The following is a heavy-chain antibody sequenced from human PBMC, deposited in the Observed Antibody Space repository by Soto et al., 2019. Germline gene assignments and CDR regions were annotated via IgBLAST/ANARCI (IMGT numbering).Heavy chain of an antibody. CDR1: GFTFDDYA. D-gene: IGHD4-17*01. CDR3: AKDSYGDYAVGGLLDY. V-gene: IGHV3-9*01. J-gene: IGHJ4*02. CDR2: ISWNSGSI. Sequence: DVQLVESGGGLVQPGRSLRLSCAASGFTFDDYAMHWVRQAPGKGLEWVSGISWNSGSIGYADSVKGRFTISRDNAKNSLYLQMNSLRAEDTALYYCAKDSYGDYAVGGLLDYWGQGTLVTVSS.